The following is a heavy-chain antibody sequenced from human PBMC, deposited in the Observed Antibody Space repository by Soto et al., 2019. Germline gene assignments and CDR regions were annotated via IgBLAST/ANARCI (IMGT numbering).Heavy chain of an antibody. CDR1: GGTFSSYA. J-gene: IGHJ4*02. CDR2: IIPIFGTA. V-gene: IGHV1-69*13. D-gene: IGHD3-22*01. Sequence: GASVKVSCKASGGTFSSYAISWVRQAPGQGLEWMGGIIPIFGTANYAQKFQGRVTITADESTSTAYMELSSLRSEDTAVYYCARGGDSSGYYYHYYFDYWGQGTLVTVSS. CDR3: ARGGDSSGYYYHYYFDY.